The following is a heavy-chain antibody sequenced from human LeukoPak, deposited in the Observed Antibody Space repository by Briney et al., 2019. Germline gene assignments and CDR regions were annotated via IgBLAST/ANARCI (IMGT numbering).Heavy chain of an antibody. CDR1: GFTFSTYA. V-gene: IGHV3-23*01. CDR3: AKDGTGDSTGWSNYFDY. Sequence: QPGGSLRLSCAASGFTFSTYAMSWVRQAPGKGLEWVSGISSSGGSTYYAESVKGRFTISRDNSENTLHLQMSSLRSEDTAIYYCAKDGTGDSTGWSNYFDYWGQGTLVTVSS. D-gene: IGHD6-19*01. CDR2: ISSSGGST. J-gene: IGHJ4*02.